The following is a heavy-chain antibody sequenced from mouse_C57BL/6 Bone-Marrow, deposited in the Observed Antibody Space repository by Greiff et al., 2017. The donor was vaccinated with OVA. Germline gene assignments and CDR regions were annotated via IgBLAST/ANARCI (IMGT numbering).Heavy chain of an antibody. Sequence: VQLQQSGAELVRPGTSVKMSCKASGYTFTNYWIGWAKQRPGHGLEWIGDIYPGGGYTNYNEKFKGKATLTADKSSSTAYMQFSSLTSEYSAIYYCARSGYYSYYFDYWGQGTTLTVSS. V-gene: IGHV1-63*01. CDR1: GYTFTNYW. CDR3: ARSGYYSYYFDY. CDR2: IYPGGGYT. J-gene: IGHJ2*01. D-gene: IGHD2-3*01.